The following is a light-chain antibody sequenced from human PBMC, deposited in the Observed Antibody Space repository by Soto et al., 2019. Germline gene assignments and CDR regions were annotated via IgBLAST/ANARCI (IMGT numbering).Light chain of an antibody. CDR1: SSDVGSYNR. CDR2: EVS. Sequence: QSVLTQPPSLSVSPGQSGSISCTGTSSDVGSYNRVSWYQQPPGTAPKLMIYEVSNRPSGVPDRFSGSKSGNTASLTISGLQAEDEADYYCSSYTSSSTYVFGTGTKVTVL. V-gene: IGLV2-18*02. CDR3: SSYTSSSTYV. J-gene: IGLJ1*01.